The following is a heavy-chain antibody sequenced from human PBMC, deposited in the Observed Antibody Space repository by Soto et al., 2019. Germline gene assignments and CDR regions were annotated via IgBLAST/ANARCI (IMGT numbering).Heavy chain of an antibody. Sequence: RGESLKISCKGSGYSFTSYWIGWVRQMPGKGLEWMGIIYPGDSDTRYSPSFQGQVTISADKSISTAYLQWSSLKASDTAMYYCARLGAAGPAYYYYGMDVWGQGTTVTVSS. CDR2: IYPGDSDT. CDR3: ARLGAAGPAYYYYGMDV. D-gene: IGHD6-13*01. V-gene: IGHV5-51*01. CDR1: GYSFTSYW. J-gene: IGHJ6*02.